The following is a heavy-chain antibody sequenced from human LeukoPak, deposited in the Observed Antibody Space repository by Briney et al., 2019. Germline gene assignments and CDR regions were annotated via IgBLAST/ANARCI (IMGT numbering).Heavy chain of an antibody. CDR3: AIASGDYYYMDV. Sequence: GGSLRLSCAASGFTFNSNDRSWVRQAPGKGLEWVSVIYSGGSTYYADSVKGRFTISRDNSKNTLYLQMNSLRAEDTAVYYCAIASGDYYYMDVWGKGTTVTVSS. V-gene: IGHV3-53*01. D-gene: IGHD3-10*01. CDR1: GFTFNSND. J-gene: IGHJ6*03. CDR2: IYSGGST.